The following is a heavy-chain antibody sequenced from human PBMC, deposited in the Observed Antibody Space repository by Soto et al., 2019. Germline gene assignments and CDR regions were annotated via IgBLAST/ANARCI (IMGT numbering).Heavy chain of an antibody. V-gene: IGHV3-7*04. Sequence: GGSLRLSGAASGFTFSSYWMSWVRQAPGKALEWVATIKQDGSEKYYVDSVKGRFTISRDNAKNSLYLQMNSLRAEDTAVYYCARGATTSLYYFDSWGQGTLVTAPQ. CDR3: ARGATTSLYYFDS. CDR1: GFTFSSYW. D-gene: IGHD1-26*01. J-gene: IGHJ4*02. CDR2: IKQDGSEK.